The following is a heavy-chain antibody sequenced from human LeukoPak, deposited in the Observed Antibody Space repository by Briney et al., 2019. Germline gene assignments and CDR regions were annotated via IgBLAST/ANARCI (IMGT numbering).Heavy chain of an antibody. D-gene: IGHD5-24*01. V-gene: IGHV4-59*01. CDR1: GASLSSDY. CDR3: ARGEMATIEDAFDI. Sequence: SETLSLTCIVSGASLSSDYWSWIRQPPGKGLEWIGYIFFSGSTTYNPSLKSRVTMSVDTSKNQFSLNLSSVTAADTAVYYCARGEMATIEDAFDIWGQGTMVTVSS. CDR2: IFFSGST. J-gene: IGHJ3*02.